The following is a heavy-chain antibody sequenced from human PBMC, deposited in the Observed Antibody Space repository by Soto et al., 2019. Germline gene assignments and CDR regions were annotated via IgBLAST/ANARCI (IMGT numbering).Heavy chain of an antibody. CDR2: IYHGGSI. J-gene: IGHJ6*04. CDR1: GSSMTSGYY. CDR3: ARIFGYFGMDG. D-gene: IGHD3-3*01. V-gene: IGHV4-38-2*01. Sequence: KPSEPLSLTFAVSGSSMTSGYYWGWVRQPPGKGLEWLGSIYHGGSIYYNPSLKSRVTISLDTAKNHFSLDLTSVTAADTAGYDGARIFGYFGMDGWGKGNTVTV.